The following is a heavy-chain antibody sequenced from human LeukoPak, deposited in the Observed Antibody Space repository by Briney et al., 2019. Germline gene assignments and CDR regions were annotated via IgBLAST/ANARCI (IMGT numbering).Heavy chain of an antibody. J-gene: IGHJ3*02. V-gene: IGHV3-15*01. CDR1: GFTFSHAL. CDR2: IKSKTDGGTT. CDR3: CTDDSGSYFQGDPFDI. D-gene: IGHD1-26*01. Sequence: GGSLRLSCAASGFTFSHALMNWVRQAPGKGLEWVGRIKSKTDGGTTDYSAPVKGRFTISRDDSKNTLYLQMNSLKTEDTAMHYCCTDDSGSYFQGDPFDIWGQGTMVTVSS.